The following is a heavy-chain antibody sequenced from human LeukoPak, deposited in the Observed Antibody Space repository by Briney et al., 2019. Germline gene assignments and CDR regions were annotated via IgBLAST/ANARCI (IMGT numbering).Heavy chain of an antibody. V-gene: IGHV3-11*01. J-gene: IGHJ4*02. CDR3: ARVLSNPLYFDY. CDR1: GFTFSDYY. CDR2: ISSSGSTI. Sequence: GGSLRLSCAASGFTFSDYYMSWIRQAPGKGLGWVSYISSSGSTIYYADSVKGRFTISRDNAKNSLYLQMNSLRAEDTAVYYCARVLSNPLYFDYWGQGTLVTVSS. D-gene: IGHD4-4*01.